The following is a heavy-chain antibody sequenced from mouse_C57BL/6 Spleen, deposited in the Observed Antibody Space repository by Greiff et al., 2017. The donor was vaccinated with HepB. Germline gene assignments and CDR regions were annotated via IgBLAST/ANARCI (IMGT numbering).Heavy chain of an antibody. Sequence: EVQRVESGGDLVKPGGSLKLSCAASGFTFSSYGMSWVRQTPDKRLEWVATISSGGSYTYYPDSVKGRFTISRDNAKNTQYLQMSSLKSEDTAMYYCARHDYYGSYEVYFDYWGQGTTLTVSS. J-gene: IGHJ2*01. CDR1: GFTFSSYG. V-gene: IGHV5-6*01. D-gene: IGHD2-1*01. CDR3: ARHDYYGSYEVYFDY. CDR2: ISSGGSYT.